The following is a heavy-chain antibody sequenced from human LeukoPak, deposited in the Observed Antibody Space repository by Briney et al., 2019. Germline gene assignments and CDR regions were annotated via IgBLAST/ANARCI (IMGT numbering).Heavy chain of an antibody. CDR2: INWNGNST. D-gene: IGHD6-13*01. J-gene: IGHJ4*02. CDR3: ARSLGRRRIAAAGMDYFDY. CDR1: GFTFDDYG. Sequence: GGPLRLSCTASGFTFDDYGMSWVRQAPGKGLEWVSAINWNGNSTGYADSVKGRFTISRDSAKNSLYLQMNSLRAEDTALYYCARSLGRRRIAAAGMDYFDYWGQGTLVTVSS. V-gene: IGHV3-20*04.